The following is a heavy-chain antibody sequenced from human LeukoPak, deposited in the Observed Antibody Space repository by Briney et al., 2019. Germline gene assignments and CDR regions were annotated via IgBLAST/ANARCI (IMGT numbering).Heavy chain of an antibody. CDR3: ARRRKVGAVDAFDI. D-gene: IGHD1-26*01. Sequence: SETLSLTCAVYGGSFSGYYWSWIRQPPGKGLEWIGEINHSGSTNHNPSLKSRVTISVDTSKNQFSLKLSSVTAADTAVYYCARRRKVGAVDAFDIWGQGTMVTVSS. CDR2: INHSGST. CDR1: GGSFSGYY. J-gene: IGHJ3*02. V-gene: IGHV4-34*01.